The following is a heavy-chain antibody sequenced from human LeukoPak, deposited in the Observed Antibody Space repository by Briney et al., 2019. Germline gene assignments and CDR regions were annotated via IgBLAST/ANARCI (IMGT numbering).Heavy chain of an antibody. CDR2: IKQDGSEK. V-gene: IGHV3-7*01. CDR1: GFTFSSYW. Sequence: GGSLRLSCAATGFTFSSYWMNWVRQAPGKGLEWVANIKQDGSEKYYVDSVKGRFTISRDNAKNSLYLQMNSLRAEDTAVYYCARQLIMTTVTVNYYYYMDVWGKGTTVTVSS. J-gene: IGHJ6*03. D-gene: IGHD4-17*01. CDR3: ARQLIMTTVTVNYYYYMDV.